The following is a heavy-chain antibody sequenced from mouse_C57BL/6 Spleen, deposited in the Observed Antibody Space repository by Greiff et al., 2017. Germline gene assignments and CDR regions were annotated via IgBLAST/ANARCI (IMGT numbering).Heavy chain of an antibody. CDR1: GYTFTSSW. V-gene: IGHV1-64*01. CDR3: ARVEASYGPFYD. J-gene: IGHJ2*01. D-gene: IGHD2-10*01. Sequence: QVQLQQPGAELVKPGASVKLSCKASGYTFTSSWMHWVKQRPGQGLEWIGMIHPSDGSTNYNEKFKSKATLTVDKSSSTAYMQLSSLTSEDSAVYYCARVEASYGPFYDWGQGTTLTVSS. CDR2: IHPSDGST.